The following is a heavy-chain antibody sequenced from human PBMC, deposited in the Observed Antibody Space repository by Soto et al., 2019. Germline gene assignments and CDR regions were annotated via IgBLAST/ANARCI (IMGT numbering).Heavy chain of an antibody. J-gene: IGHJ4*02. D-gene: IGHD1-7*01. V-gene: IGHV3-23*01. CDR1: GLTFSNYA. Sequence: GGSLRLSCATSGLTFSNYAMSWVRQAPGGGLEWVSSMSGSSSTTYYADSVRGRFTISRDRSKNTLYLQMSSLRAEDTALYYCAKNQERELPRVIDFWGQGTLVT. CDR2: MSGSSSTT. CDR3: AKNQERELPRVIDF.